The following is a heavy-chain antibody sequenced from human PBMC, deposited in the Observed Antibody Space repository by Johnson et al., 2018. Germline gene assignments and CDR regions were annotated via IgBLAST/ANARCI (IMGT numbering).Heavy chain of an antibody. CDR1: GGSISNYY. D-gene: IGHD3-10*01. CDR3: EASSGSGSYYGTNYYYYYMDV. J-gene: IGHJ6*03. V-gene: IGHV4-59*01. CDR2: LYYHGGN. Sequence: QVQLQQSGPGLVKPSETRSLTCTVSGGSISNYYWSWIRQPPGKGLEWLGYLYYHGGNNYNTSLKIPVTIVQDTSKNQFSLNLSSVTAADTGVYYCEASSGSGSYYGTNYYYYYMDVWGKGTTVTVSS.